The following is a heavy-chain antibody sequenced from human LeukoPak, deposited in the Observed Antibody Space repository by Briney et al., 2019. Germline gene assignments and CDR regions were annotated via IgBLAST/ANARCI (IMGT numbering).Heavy chain of an antibody. V-gene: IGHV3-23*01. D-gene: IGHD3-3*01. J-gene: IGHJ4*02. Sequence: PGGSLRLPCAASGFTFSKYAMSWVRQAPGKGLEWVSGISDSGGTTYYADSVKGRFTISRDNSKNTLYLQMNSLTAEDTAVYYCAKDRRRFWSGYLDYWGQGALVTVSS. CDR1: GFTFSKYA. CDR2: ISDSGGTT. CDR3: AKDRRRFWSGYLDY.